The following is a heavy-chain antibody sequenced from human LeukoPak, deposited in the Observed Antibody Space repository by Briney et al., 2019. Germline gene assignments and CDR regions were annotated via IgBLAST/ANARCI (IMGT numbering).Heavy chain of an antibody. CDR3: ARARYGANYYGSSGYED. V-gene: IGHV3-74*01. CDR1: GFTFSSYW. Sequence: GGSLRLSCAASGFTFSSYWMHWVRQAPGKGLVWVSRINSDGSSTSYADSVKGRFTISRDNAKNTLYLQMNSLRAEDTAVYYCARARYGANYYGSSGYEDWGQGTLVTVSS. J-gene: IGHJ4*02. D-gene: IGHD3-22*01. CDR2: INSDGSST.